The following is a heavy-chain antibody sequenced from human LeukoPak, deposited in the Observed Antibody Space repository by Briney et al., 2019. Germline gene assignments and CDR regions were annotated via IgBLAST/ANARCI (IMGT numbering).Heavy chain of an antibody. CDR1: GGTFSSYA. J-gene: IGHJ4*02. Sequence: GSSVKVSCKASGGTFSSYAISWVRQAPGQGLEWMGWISAYNGNTNYAQKLQGRVTMTTDTSTSTAYMELRSLRSDDTAVYYCARATTTVVTDWGQGTLVTVSS. V-gene: IGHV1-18*01. CDR2: ISAYNGNT. CDR3: ARATTTVVTD. D-gene: IGHD4-23*01.